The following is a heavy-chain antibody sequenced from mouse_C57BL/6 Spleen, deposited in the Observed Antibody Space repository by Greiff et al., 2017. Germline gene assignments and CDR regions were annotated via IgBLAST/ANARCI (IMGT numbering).Heavy chain of an antibody. CDR1: GYTFTSYW. D-gene: IGHD1-1*01. Sequence: QVQLQQPGAELVKPGASVKLSCKASGYTFTSYWMHWVKQRPGQGLEWIGMIHPNSGSTNYNEKFKSKATLTVDKSSSTAYMQLSSLTSEDSAVYYCARGSTVAGKAMDYWGQGTSVTVSS. J-gene: IGHJ4*01. CDR2: IHPNSGST. CDR3: ARGSTVAGKAMDY. V-gene: IGHV1-64*01.